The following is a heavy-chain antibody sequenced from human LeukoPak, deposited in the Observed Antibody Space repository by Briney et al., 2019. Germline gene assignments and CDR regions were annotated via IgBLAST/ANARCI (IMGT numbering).Heavy chain of an antibody. D-gene: IGHD4-23*01. J-gene: IGHJ4*02. Sequence: GGSLRLSCAASGFTFSSYSMNWVRQAPGKGLEWVSSISSSSSYIYYADSVKGRFTISRDNAKNSLYLQMNSLRAEDTAVYYCASQRTLYGGNSGDYWGQGTLVTVFS. CDR3: ASQRTLYGGNSGDY. CDR1: GFTFSSYS. V-gene: IGHV3-21*01. CDR2: ISSSSSYI.